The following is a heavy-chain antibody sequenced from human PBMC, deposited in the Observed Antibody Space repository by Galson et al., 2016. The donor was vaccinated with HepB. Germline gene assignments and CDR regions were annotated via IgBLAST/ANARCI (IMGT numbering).Heavy chain of an antibody. D-gene: IGHD6-19*01. CDR1: GFTFSDYA. CDR2: ISSSAGYT. V-gene: IGHV3-23*01. Sequence: SLRLSCAASGFTFSDYAMSWVRQAPGKGLEGVSFISSSAGYTDYADSVKGRFTISRDNSKNTLYLQMNSLRAEDTAVYYCAKGIGSGWYSNNYWGQGTLVTVSS. CDR3: AKGIGSGWYSNNY. J-gene: IGHJ4*02.